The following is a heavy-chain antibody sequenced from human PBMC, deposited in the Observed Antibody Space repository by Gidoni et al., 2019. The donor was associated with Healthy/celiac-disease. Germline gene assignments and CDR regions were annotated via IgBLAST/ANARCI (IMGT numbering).Heavy chain of an antibody. CDR1: GYTFTSYS. CDR3: ARGPLEVVPAWEDLAFDI. V-gene: IGHV1-46*01. J-gene: IGHJ3*02. D-gene: IGHD2-2*01. Sequence: QVQLVQSGAEVKKPGASVKVSCKASGYTFTSYSMHWVRQAPGQGLEWMGIINPSGGSTSYAQKFQGRVTMTRDTSTSTVYMELSSLRSEDTAVYYCARGPLEVVPAWEDLAFDIWGQGTMVTVSS. CDR2: INPSGGST.